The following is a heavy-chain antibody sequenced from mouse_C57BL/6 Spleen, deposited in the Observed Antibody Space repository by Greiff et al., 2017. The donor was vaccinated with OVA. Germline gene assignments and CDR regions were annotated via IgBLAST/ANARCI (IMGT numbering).Heavy chain of an antibody. CDR1: GFTFSDYG. Sequence: DVMLVESGGGLVKPGGSLKLSCAASGFTFSDYGMHWVRQAPEKGLEWVAYISSGSSTIYYADTVKGRFTISRDNAKNNLFLQQTRLRSEDTAMYYCERGATVVANYAMGDWGQGTSVTVAS. D-gene: IGHD1-1*01. J-gene: IGHJ4*01. V-gene: IGHV5-17*01. CDR2: ISSGSSTI. CDR3: ERGATVVANYAMGD.